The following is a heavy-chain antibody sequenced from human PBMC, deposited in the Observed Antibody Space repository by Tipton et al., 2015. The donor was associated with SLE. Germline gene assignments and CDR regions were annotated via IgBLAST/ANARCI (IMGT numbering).Heavy chain of an antibody. CDR2: INHSGST. D-gene: IGHD4-17*01. J-gene: IGHJ3*02. CDR3: ARPDYDDAFDI. V-gene: IGHV4-34*01. CDR1: GFTVSSNE. Sequence: LRLSCAASGFTVSSNEMSWVRQAPGKGLEWIGEINHSGSTNYNPSLKSRVTISVDTSKNQFSLKLSSVTAADTAVYYCARPDYDDAFDIWGQGTMVTVSS.